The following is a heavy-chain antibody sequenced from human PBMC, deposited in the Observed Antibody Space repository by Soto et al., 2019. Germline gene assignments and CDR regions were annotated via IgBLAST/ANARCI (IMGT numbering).Heavy chain of an antibody. CDR3: ASWGSLAPEY. CDR2: IGSSGRTI. D-gene: IGHD3-16*01. Sequence: QVQLVESGGGLVKPGESLRLSCAASGFNFSDYYMTWIRQAPGKGLEWVSSIGSSGRTIYYADSVKGRFTISRDNAKKSVILQMSSLSVEDTAVYYCASWGSLAPEYWGQGTLVTVSS. CDR1: GFNFSDYY. V-gene: IGHV3-11*01. J-gene: IGHJ4*02.